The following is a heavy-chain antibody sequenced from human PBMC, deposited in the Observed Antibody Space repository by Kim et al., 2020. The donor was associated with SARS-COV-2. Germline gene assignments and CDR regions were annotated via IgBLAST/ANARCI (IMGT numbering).Heavy chain of an antibody. CDR3: ARVLYGDIPLGSFGY. CDR2: INPNSGGT. D-gene: IGHD4-17*01. CDR1: GYTFTGYY. J-gene: IGHJ4*02. Sequence: ASVKVSCKASGYTFTGYYMHWVRQAPGQGLEWMGRINPNSGGTNYAQKFQGRVTMTRDTSISTAYMELSRLRSDDTAVYYCARVLYGDIPLGSFGYWGQGTLVTVSS. V-gene: IGHV1-2*06.